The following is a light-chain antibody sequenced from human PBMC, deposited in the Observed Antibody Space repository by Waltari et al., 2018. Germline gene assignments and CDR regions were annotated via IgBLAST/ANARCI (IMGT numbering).Light chain of an antibody. CDR3: ASWDDSHYV. CDR1: VATLGSNY. Sequence: QSVLTQPPSVSGTPGQRVSIPCSGSVATLGSNYLYWYQHHPGPAPKLLLYRNNQRPSGVPDRFSASKYGTSASLAISGLRSEDEAVYYCASWDDSHYVFGSGTEVTVL. J-gene: IGLJ1*01. V-gene: IGLV1-47*01. CDR2: RNN.